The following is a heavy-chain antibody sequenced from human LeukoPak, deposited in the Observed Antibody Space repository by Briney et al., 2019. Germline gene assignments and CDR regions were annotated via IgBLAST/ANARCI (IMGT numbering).Heavy chain of an antibody. D-gene: IGHD3-22*01. CDR1: GFTFSSYG. Sequence: PGRSLRLSCAVSGFTFSSYGMHRVRQAPGKGLEWEAVIWYDGSNKYYADAVKGRFTICRDNSKNTLYLQMNSLRAEDTAVYYCARGPRSYYDSSGYFSYWGQGTLVTVSS. V-gene: IGHV3-33*01. CDR2: IWYDGSNK. CDR3: ARGPRSYYDSSGYFSY. J-gene: IGHJ4*02.